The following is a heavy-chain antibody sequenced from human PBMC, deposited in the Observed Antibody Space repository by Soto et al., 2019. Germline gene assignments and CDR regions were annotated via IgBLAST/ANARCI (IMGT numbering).Heavy chain of an antibody. Sequence: PSETLSLTCTVSGGSISSYYWSWIRQPPGKGLEWIGYIYYSGSTNYNPSLKSRVTISVDTSKNQFSLKLSSVTAADTAVYYCARGSGYSYGWYYFDYWGQGTLVTVSS. V-gene: IGHV4-59*01. CDR2: IYYSGST. J-gene: IGHJ4*02. D-gene: IGHD5-18*01. CDR3: ARGSGYSYGWYYFDY. CDR1: GGSISSYY.